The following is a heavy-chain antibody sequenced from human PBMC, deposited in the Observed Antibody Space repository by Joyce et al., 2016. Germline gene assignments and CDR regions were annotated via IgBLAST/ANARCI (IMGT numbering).Heavy chain of an antibody. V-gene: IGHV4-34*01. CDR2: INNSGVT. Sequence: QVQLQQWGAGLLKPSETLSLTCAVSGGPFRGFFWTWVRQPPGKGRAWIGDINNSGVTNDNPSRKTRVTFSVDTSKNQFSLKLTSLSAADTAVYYCARSQWLAPLMYWGQGTPVTVSS. J-gene: IGHJ4*02. CDR1: GGPFRGFF. D-gene: IGHD6-19*01. CDR3: ARSQWLAPLMY.